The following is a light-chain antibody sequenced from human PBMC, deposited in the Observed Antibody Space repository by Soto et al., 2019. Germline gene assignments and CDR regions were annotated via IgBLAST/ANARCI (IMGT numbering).Light chain of an antibody. CDR3: QQCCKLPWT. CDR2: DAS. V-gene: IGKV3-11*01. Sequence: EIVLTQSPATLSLSPGERATLSCRASQSVISYLAWYQQKPGQAPRLLIYDASNRATGIPARFSSSGSRTGFTLTFFSLDPEDFALYYCQQCCKLPWTFGQGTKVEIK. J-gene: IGKJ1*01. CDR1: QSVISY.